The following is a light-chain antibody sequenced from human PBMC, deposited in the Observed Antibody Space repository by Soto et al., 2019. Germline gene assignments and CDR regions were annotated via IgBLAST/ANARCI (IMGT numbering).Light chain of an antibody. CDR1: QSISSS. Sequence: DIHMTQSPSTLSASVGDRVTLTCRASQSISSSLAWYQQKAGKAPKLLIYDASSLESGVPSRFSGSGSGTEFTLTISSLQPDDCATYYCQHYNSYSGTFGQGTKVDIK. V-gene: IGKV1-5*01. J-gene: IGKJ1*01. CDR2: DAS. CDR3: QHYNSYSGT.